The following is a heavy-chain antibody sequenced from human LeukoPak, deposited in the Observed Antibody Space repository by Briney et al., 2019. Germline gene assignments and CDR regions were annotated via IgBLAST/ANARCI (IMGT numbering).Heavy chain of an antibody. CDR3: ARDDYNTLGYNFHY. Sequence: GTSLRLSCVASGFTFADHAMHWVRRAPGQGLERVTGINWDNDGIVYAASVRGRFTVSRDNAKNTLYLQMNRLRPEDTAFYYCARDDYNTLGYNFHYWGQGTLVTVSS. CDR1: GFTFADHA. J-gene: IGHJ4*02. D-gene: IGHD1-1*01. CDR2: INWDNDGI. V-gene: IGHV3-9*01.